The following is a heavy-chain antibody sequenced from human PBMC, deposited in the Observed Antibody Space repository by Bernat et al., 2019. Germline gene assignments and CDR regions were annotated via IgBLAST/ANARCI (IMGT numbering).Heavy chain of an antibody. V-gene: IGHV3-23*01. CDR1: GFTFSSYA. J-gene: IGHJ6*02. CDR2: ISGGVFSS. CDR3: AIEGMDV. Sequence: EVQLLESGGGLVQPGGSLRLSCAASGFTFSSYAMSWVRQAPGKGLEWVSGISGGVFSSYYADSVKGRFTISRDNSKNTLYLQMTTLRAEDTAVYYCAIEGMDVWGQGTKVTVSS.